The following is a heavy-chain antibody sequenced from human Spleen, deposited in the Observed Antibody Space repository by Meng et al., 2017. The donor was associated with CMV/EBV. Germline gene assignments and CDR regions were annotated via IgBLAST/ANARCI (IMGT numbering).Heavy chain of an antibody. CDR2: ITPLVGSA. Sequence: CQASGGTFSTDAISWVRQAPGQGLEWMGGITPLVGSADYAQKFQGRVTITLDASTSTAYMQVSGLRSEDTAMYYCATYSSSDSGFERWGQGTLVTVSS. J-gene: IGHJ4*02. V-gene: IGHV1-69*01. CDR3: ATYSSSDSGFER. CDR1: GGTFSTDA. D-gene: IGHD6-6*01.